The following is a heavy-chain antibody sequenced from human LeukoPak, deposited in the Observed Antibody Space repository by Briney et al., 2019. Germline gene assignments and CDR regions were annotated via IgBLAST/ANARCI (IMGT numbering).Heavy chain of an antibody. CDR2: IIPIFGTA. Sequence: ASVKVSCKASGGTFSSYAISWVRQAPGQGLEWMGGIIPIFGTANYAQKFQGRVTITADKSTSTAYMELSSLRSEDTAVYYCARDGDYNPLDYWGQGTLVTVFS. CDR1: GGTFSSYA. D-gene: IGHD4-17*01. J-gene: IGHJ4*02. CDR3: ARDGDYNPLDY. V-gene: IGHV1-69*06.